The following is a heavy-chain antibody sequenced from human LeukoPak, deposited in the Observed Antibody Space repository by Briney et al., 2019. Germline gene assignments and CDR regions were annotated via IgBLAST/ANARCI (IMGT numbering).Heavy chain of an antibody. CDR1: GFTFSSYG. CDR3: AKAPTPTVTTSLDY. CDR2: IRYDGSNK. V-gene: IGHV3-30*02. J-gene: IGHJ4*02. Sequence: PGGSLRLSCAASGFTFSSYGMHWVRQAPGKGLEWVAFIRYDGSNKYYADSVKGRFTISRDNSKNTLYLQMNSLRAEDTAVYYCAKAPTPTVTTSLDYWGQGTLVTVSS. D-gene: IGHD4-17*01.